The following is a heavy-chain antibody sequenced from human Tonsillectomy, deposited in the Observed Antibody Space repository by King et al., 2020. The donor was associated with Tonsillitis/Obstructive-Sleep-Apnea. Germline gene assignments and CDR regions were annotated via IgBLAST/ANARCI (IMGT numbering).Heavy chain of an antibody. Sequence: QLVQSGAEVKKPGESLRISCKDSGYSFNTYWISWVRQMPGKGLEWMGRIDPSDSYTKYSPSFQSHVTISADKSITTAYLQWSSLKASDTAMYYCARQGMDVWGQGTTVTVSS. CDR2: IDPSDSYT. V-gene: IGHV5-10-1*03. CDR1: GYSFNTYW. CDR3: ARQGMDV. J-gene: IGHJ6*02.